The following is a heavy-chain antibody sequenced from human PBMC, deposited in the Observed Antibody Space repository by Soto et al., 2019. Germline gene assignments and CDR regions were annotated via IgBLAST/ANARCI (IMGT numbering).Heavy chain of an antibody. CDR1: GESFIGYY. CDR2: INHGGST. Sequence: QVHLQQWGAGLLKPSETLSLTCAVYGESFIGYYWTWIRQSPGKGLEWIGEINHGGSTNYNPSLKSRVTISIDTSKNLFSLKLTSVTAADTSVYYSARTYIGTTNWFDPWGQGTLVIVSS. J-gene: IGHJ5*02. V-gene: IGHV4-34*01. CDR3: ARTYIGTTNWFDP. D-gene: IGHD5-12*01.